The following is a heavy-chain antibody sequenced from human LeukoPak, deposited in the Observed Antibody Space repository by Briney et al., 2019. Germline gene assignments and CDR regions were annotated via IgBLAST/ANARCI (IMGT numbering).Heavy chain of an antibody. J-gene: IGHJ4*02. CDR2: ISGYGSRT. V-gene: IGHV3-43*02. CDR3: VKDQDDFWSGANHFDY. CDR1: GFTLDDHV. Sequence: GGSLRHSCAASGFTLDDHVMQWVRQATGKGLEWVSLISGYGSRTYYADYVKGRFTMSSDKRKIPLYLQMNSLRTEDTALYYCVKDQDDFWSGANHFDYWGQGALVTVSS. D-gene: IGHD3-3*01.